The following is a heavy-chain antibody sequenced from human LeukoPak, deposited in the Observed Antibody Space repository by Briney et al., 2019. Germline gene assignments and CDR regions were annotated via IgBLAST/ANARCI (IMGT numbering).Heavy chain of an antibody. D-gene: IGHD3-22*01. J-gene: IGHJ4*02. CDR3: ARDPKYYYDSSGYYGR. CDR2: ISSSSSYI. V-gene: IGHV3-21*01. CDR1: GFTFSSYS. Sequence: GGSLRLSCAASGFTFSSYSMNWVRQAPGKGLEWVSSISSSSSYIYYADSVKGRFTISRDNAKNPLYLQMNSLRAEDTAVYYCARDPKYYYDSSGYYGRWGLGTLVTVSS.